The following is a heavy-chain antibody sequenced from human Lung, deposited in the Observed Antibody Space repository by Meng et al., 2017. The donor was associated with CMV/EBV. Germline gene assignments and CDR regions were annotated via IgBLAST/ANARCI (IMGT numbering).Heavy chain of an antibody. CDR1: GGTFGRYA. J-gene: IGHJ4*02. CDR2: IIPRIGIT. CDR3: ARGRVAYNIRFLDV. D-gene: IGHD1-1*01. Sequence: SVXVSXKASGGTFGRYAISWVRQAPGQGLEWMGAIIPRIGITNYAQKLQGRVTITADSATSTAYMELSSLRSEDTAVYYCARGRVAYNIRFLDVWRRGTLVTVSS. V-gene: IGHV1-69*10.